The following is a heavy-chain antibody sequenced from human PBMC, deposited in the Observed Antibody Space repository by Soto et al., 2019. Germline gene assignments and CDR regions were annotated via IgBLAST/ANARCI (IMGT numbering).Heavy chain of an antibody. CDR2: IIPIFGAT. CDR3: RRGLSGGWGDDFEH. Sequence: QVQLVQSGAEVKKPGSSMKVSCKASGGTFNTYPITWVRQAPGQGLEWMGGIIPIFGATHYAQKFQGRVTMTADESTITAYMELGRRRPDETAMFSSRRGLSGGWGDDFEHWSKATGVTVSS. D-gene: IGHD6-19*01. CDR1: GGTFNTYP. J-gene: IGHJ4*02. V-gene: IGHV1-69*01.